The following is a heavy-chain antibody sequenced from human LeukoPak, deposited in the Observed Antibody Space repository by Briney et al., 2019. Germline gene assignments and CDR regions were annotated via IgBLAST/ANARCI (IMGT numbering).Heavy chain of an antibody. Sequence: ASVKVSCKASGYTFTSYDINWVRQAPGQGLEWMGWMNPNSGNTGYAQKFQGRVTMTRNTSISTAYMELSSLRSEDTAVYYCAKLSYDFWSGYLFDYWGQGTLVTVSS. D-gene: IGHD3-3*01. J-gene: IGHJ4*02. CDR2: MNPNSGNT. V-gene: IGHV1-8*01. CDR1: GYTFTSYD. CDR3: AKLSYDFWSGYLFDY.